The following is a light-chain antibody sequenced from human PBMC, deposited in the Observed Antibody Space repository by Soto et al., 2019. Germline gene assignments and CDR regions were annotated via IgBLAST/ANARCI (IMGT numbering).Light chain of an antibody. CDR3: AAWDNSLSGRV. CDR2: KND. V-gene: IGLV1-47*01. J-gene: IGLJ1*01. Sequence: QSVLTQPPSASGTPGQRVTISCSGSSSNIGSNYVCWYQQLPGTAPKLLIYKNDQRPSGVPDRFSGSNSGTSASLAISGLRSEDEADYYCAAWDNSLSGRVFGTGTKVTVL. CDR1: SSNIGSNY.